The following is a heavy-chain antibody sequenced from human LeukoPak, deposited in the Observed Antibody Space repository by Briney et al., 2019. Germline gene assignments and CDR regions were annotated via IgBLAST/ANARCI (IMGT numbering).Heavy chain of an antibody. CDR2: ISESGRT. D-gene: IGHD2-8*02. CDR1: GGSISTSSYY. CDR3: ARHCNGDICAEYYFYYYMDV. J-gene: IGHJ6*03. V-gene: IGHV4-39*02. Sequence: PSETLSLTCTVSGGSISTSSYYWGWIRQPPGKGLEWLGSISESGRTYYNPSLKSRVIISVDTSKKHFSLKLSSVTAADTAVYYCARHCNGDICAEYYFYYYMDVWGKGTTVTVSS.